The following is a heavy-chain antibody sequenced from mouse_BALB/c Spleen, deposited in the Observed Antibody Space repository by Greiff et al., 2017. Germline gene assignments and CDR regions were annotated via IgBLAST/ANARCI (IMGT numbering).Heavy chain of an antibody. CDR1: GYSITSDYA. V-gene: IGHV3-2*02. CDR2: ISYSGST. Sequence: EVQLQQSGPGLVKPSQSLSLTCTVTGYSITSDYAWNWIRQFPGNKLEWMGYISYSGSTSYNPSLKSRISITRDTSKNQFFLQLNSVTTEDTATYYCARGGLLRPHWYFDVWGAGTTVTVSS. D-gene: IGHD1-2*01. CDR3: ARGGLLRPHWYFDV. J-gene: IGHJ1*01.